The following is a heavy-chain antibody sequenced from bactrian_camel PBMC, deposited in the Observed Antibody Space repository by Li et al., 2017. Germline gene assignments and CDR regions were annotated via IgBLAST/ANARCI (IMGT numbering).Heavy chain of an antibody. CDR1: GSGYTHSAYC. V-gene: IGHV3S1*01. Sequence: HVQLVESGGGLVQPGESLRLSCAASGSGYTHSAYCMGWFRQAPGKEREGVAAIEAGGDTKYADSVKGRFTISKDNAKNTLFLQMNSLNAEDTAMYYCAVLSQFNHCRGVVVGIWQQYASWGQGTQVTVS. CDR3: AVLSQFNHCRGVVVGIWQQYAS. J-gene: IGHJ4*01. CDR2: IEAGGDT. D-gene: IGHD6*01.